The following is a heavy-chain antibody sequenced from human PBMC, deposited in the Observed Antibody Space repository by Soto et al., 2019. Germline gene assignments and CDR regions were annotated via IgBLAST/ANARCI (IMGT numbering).Heavy chain of an antibody. V-gene: IGHV3-30-3*01. D-gene: IGHD6-6*01. CDR1: GFTFSSYA. CDR3: ASPGKYSSLSEFWSWFDP. CDR2: ISYDGSNK. Sequence: QVQLVESGGGVVQPGRSLRLSCAASGFTFSSYAMHWVRQAPGKGLEWVAVISYDGSNKYYADSVKGRFTISRDNSKKTLYLQMNSLKAEETALYYCASPGKYSSLSEFWSWFDPWGQGTLVTVSS. J-gene: IGHJ5*02.